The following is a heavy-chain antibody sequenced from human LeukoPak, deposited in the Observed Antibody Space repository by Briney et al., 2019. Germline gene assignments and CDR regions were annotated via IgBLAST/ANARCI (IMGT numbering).Heavy chain of an antibody. J-gene: IGHJ4*02. V-gene: IGHV4-31*03. D-gene: IGHD3-10*01. CDR3: ARGITMVRGVNNSLFFDY. Sequence: PSQTLSLTCTVSGDSVSSISYYWSWIRQHPGKGLEWIGCIYYSGGTYYNPSLKSRITISVDTSKNQFSLKLSSVTAADTAVYYCARGITMVRGVNNSLFFDYWGQGTLVTVSS. CDR1: GDSVSSISYY. CDR2: IYYSGGT.